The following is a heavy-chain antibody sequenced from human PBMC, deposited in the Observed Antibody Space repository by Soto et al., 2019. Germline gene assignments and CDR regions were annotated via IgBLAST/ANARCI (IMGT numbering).Heavy chain of an antibody. Sequence: QVQLQESGPGLVKPSGTLSLTCAVSGDSISNSRWWTWVRQPPGKGLEWIGDIFHSGDTNYNPSLKSRVFISVAQSQNQFSLKVSSVTAADTAVYYFAYSTGWYRHDVWGQGTLVTVSS. D-gene: IGHD6-19*01. V-gene: IGHV4-4*02. CDR2: IFHSGDT. J-gene: IGHJ3*01. CDR1: GDSISNSRW. CDR3: AYSTGWYRHDV.